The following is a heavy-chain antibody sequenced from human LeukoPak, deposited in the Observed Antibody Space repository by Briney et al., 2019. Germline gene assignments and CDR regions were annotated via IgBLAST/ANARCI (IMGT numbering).Heavy chain of an antibody. D-gene: IGHD3-3*01. CDR1: GGTFSSYA. CDR2: IIPILGIA. CDR3: ARGGGLYYDFWSGYYFDY. V-gene: IGHV1-69*04. J-gene: IGHJ4*02. Sequence: SVKVSCKASGGTFSSYAISWVRQAPGQGLEWMGRIIPILGIANYAQKFQGRVTITRNTSISTAYMELSSLRSEDTAVYYCARGGGLYYDFWSGYYFDYWGQGTLVTVSS.